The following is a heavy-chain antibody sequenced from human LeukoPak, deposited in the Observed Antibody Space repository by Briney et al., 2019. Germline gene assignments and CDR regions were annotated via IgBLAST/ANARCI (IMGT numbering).Heavy chain of an antibody. CDR2: INTRGSHI. V-gene: IGHV3-48*03. CDR1: GFTFSSYE. Sequence: PGGSLRLSCEASGFTFSSYEMNWVRQAPGKGLEWISYINTRGSHIYYTDSVKGRFPISRANDKNSLYLQMNSLRVEDTDVYYCARELRDRSGWSKVRFDYWGQGALVPVSS. D-gene: IGHD6-19*01. J-gene: IGHJ4*02. CDR3: ARELRDRSGWSKVRFDY.